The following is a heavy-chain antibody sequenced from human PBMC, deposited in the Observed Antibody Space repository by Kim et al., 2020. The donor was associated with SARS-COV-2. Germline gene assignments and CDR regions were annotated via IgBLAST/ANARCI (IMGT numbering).Heavy chain of an antibody. CDR1: GFTFSSYG. Sequence: GGSLRLSCAASGFTFSSYGMHWVRQAPGKGLEWVAVIWYDGSNKYYADSVKGRFTISRDNSKNTLYLQMNSLRAEDTAVYYCARETRWEGIAVAGTGAPFDYWGQGTLVTVSS. D-gene: IGHD6-19*01. CDR3: ARETRWEGIAVAGTGAPFDY. J-gene: IGHJ4*02. V-gene: IGHV3-33*01. CDR2: IWYDGSNK.